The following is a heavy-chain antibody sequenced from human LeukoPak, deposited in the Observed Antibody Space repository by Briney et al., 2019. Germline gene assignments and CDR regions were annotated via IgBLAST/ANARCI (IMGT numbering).Heavy chain of an antibody. Sequence: GRSLRLSCAASGFTFSSYAMHWVRQAPGKGLEWVAVIPYDGSNKYYADSVKGRFTISRDDSKNTLYLQMNSLRAEDTAVYYCARDGIAAAGRKFDYWGQGTLVTVSS. CDR1: GFTFSSYA. CDR2: IPYDGSNK. V-gene: IGHV3-30-3*01. D-gene: IGHD6-13*01. J-gene: IGHJ4*02. CDR3: ARDGIAAAGRKFDY.